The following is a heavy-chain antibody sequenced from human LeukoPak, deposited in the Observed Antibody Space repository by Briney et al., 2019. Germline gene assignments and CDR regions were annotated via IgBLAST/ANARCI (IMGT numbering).Heavy chain of an antibody. CDR2: ISGDGGST. V-gene: IGHV3-43*02. CDR3: ANDIGGGGSCYDY. D-gene: IGHD2-15*01. Sequence: GGSLRLSCAASGFTFGDYAMHWVRQAPGKGLEWVSFISGDGGSTYYADSVKGRFTISRDNSKNSLYLQMNSLRTEDTALYYCANDIGGGGSCYDYWGQGTLVTVPS. CDR1: GFTFGDYA. J-gene: IGHJ4*02.